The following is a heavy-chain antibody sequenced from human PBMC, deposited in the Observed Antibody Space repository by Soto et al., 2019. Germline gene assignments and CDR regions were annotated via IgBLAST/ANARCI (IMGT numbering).Heavy chain of an antibody. D-gene: IGHD2-21*01. Sequence: SETLSLTCAVYGGSFSGYCWSWIRQPPGKGLEWIGEINHSGSTNYNPSLKSRVTISVDTSKNQFSLKLSSVTAADTAVYYCSRDSGILWRLGYYYSGMDVWGQGTTVTVSS. CDR3: SRDSGILWRLGYYYSGMDV. V-gene: IGHV4-34*01. J-gene: IGHJ6*02. CDR2: INHSGST. CDR1: GGSFSGYC.